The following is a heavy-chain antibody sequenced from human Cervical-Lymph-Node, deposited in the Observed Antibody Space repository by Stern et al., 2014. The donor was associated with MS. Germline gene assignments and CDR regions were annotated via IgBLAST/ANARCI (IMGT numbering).Heavy chain of an antibody. Sequence: QITLKESGPTLVKPTQTLTLTCTFSGFSLSSVGVGVGWVRQPPGKALEWLGLLYWYDDKRYRPSLKNRLNSTKDTSKNQVFLSITHLDPVDTGTYYCAHSLGAFGMDVWGQGTTVTVSS. V-gene: IGHV2-5*01. CDR3: AHSLGAFGMDV. CDR2: LYWYDDK. J-gene: IGHJ6*02. CDR1: GFSLSSVGVG.